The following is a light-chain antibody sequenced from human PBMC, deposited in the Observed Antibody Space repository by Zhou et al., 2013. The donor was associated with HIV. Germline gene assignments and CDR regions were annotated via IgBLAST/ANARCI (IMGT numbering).Light chain of an antibody. CDR1: QSVSSN. CDR3: QQYGSSRT. CDR2: GAS. Sequence: EIVLTQSPGTLSLSPGERATLSCRASQSVSSNLAWYQQKPGQAPRLLIYGASTRATGVPARFSGSGSGTEFTLTISRLEPEDFAVYYCQQYGSSRTFGQGTKVEIK. J-gene: IGKJ1*01. V-gene: IGKV3-20*01.